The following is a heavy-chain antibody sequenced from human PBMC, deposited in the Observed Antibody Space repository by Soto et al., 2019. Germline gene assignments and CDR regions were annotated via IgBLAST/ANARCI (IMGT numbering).Heavy chain of an antibody. CDR3: ARLTLKWLSPTTTVDY. CDR2: IYYSGST. V-gene: IGHV4-39*01. D-gene: IGHD5-12*01. Sequence: SETLSLTCTVSGDAVSSSSYYWGWIRQPPGKGLEWIGSIYYSGSTYYNPSLKSRVTISVDTSKNQFSLKLSSVTAADTAVYYCARLTLKWLSPTTTVDYWGQGTLVTVSS. CDR1: GDAVSSSSYY. J-gene: IGHJ4*02.